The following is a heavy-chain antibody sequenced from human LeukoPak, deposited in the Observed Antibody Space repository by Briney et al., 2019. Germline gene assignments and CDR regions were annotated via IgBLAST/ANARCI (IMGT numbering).Heavy chain of an antibody. Sequence: PSETLSLTCAVYGGSFSGYYWSWIRQPPGKGLEWIGEINHSGSTNYNPSLKSRVTISVDTSKNQFSLKLSSVTAADTAVYYCATQYCGGDCYFYYYGMDVWGQGTTVTVSS. CDR1: GGSFSGYY. CDR2: INHSGST. D-gene: IGHD2-21*02. J-gene: IGHJ6*02. V-gene: IGHV4-34*01. CDR3: ATQYCGGDCYFYYYGMDV.